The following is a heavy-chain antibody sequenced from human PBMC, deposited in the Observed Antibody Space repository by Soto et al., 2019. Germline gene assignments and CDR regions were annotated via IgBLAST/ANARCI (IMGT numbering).Heavy chain of an antibody. V-gene: IGHV4-30-4*01. CDR2: VYYTGST. J-gene: IGHJ5*02. CDR1: GASIRSTDYY. Sequence: SETLSLTCTVSGASIRSTDYYWSWIRQAPGKGLEWIGYVYYTGSTYYDPSLMSRLTISVDTSKNQFSLKLTSVTAAETAVYYCVKTAREGAVAPHWFDRWGQGTQVTVSS. D-gene: IGHD2-21*02. CDR3: VKTAREGAVAPHWFDR.